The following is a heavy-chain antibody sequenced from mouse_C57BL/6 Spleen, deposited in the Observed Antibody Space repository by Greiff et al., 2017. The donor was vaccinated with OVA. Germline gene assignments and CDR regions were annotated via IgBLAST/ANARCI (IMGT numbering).Heavy chain of an antibody. Sequence: LSCPSSASSSTDDHIHWLKQRSGQGLEWIGWFYPGSGSIKYNEKFKDKATLTADKSPSPVYMELSRLTSEDSAVYFCARHEVNWDVGYFDYWGQGTTLTVSS. CDR1: ASSSTDDH. CDR2: FYPGSGSI. J-gene: IGHJ2*01. V-gene: IGHV1-62-2*01. D-gene: IGHD4-1*01. CDR3: ARHEVNWDVGYFDY.